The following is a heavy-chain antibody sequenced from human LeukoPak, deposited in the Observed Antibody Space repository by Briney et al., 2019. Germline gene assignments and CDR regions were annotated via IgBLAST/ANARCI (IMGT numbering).Heavy chain of an antibody. CDR2: IGTAGDT. Sequence: GGSLRLSCAASGFTFSSYDMHWVRHATGKGLEWVSAIGTAGDTYYPGSVKGRFTISRENAKNSLYLQMNSLRAGDTAVYYCARGRSITGPLDYWGQGTLVTVSS. CDR1: GFTFSSYD. V-gene: IGHV3-13*01. D-gene: IGHD1-20*01. CDR3: ARGRSITGPLDY. J-gene: IGHJ4*02.